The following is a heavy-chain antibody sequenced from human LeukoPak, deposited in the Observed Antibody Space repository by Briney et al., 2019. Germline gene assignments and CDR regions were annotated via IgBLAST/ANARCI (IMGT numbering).Heavy chain of an antibody. CDR1: GGPISSYY. Sequence: PSETLSLTCTVSGGPISSYYWSWIRQPPGKGLEWIGYIYYSGSTNYNPSLKSRVTISVDTSKNQFSLKLSSVTAADTAVYYCARAVLVRGYFDYWGQGTLVTVSS. CDR3: ARAVLVRGYFDY. J-gene: IGHJ4*02. D-gene: IGHD3-10*01. V-gene: IGHV4-59*01. CDR2: IYYSGST.